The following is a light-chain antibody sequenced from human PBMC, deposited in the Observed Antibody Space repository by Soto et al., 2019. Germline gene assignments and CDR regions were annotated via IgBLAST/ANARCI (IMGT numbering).Light chain of an antibody. CDR3: QQYNNWPPN. CDR1: QSVSSN. J-gene: IGKJ5*01. V-gene: IGKV3-15*01. Sequence: EIVMTQSPATLSVSPGERATLSCRASQSVSSNLAWYQQKPGQAPRLLIYGASTRATGIPARFSGSGSGTEFTLTISSRQSEDFAVYYCQQYNNWPPNFGQGTRLEIK. CDR2: GAS.